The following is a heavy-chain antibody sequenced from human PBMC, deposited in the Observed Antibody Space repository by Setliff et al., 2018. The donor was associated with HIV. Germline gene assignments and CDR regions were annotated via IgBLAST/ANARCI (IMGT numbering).Heavy chain of an antibody. V-gene: IGHV1-69*10. D-gene: IGHD3-22*01. J-gene: IGHJ6*03. CDR2: TIPLLGII. CDR1: GGTFSSDA. CDR3: ASAGLMIARPFYYYMDV. Sequence: SVKVSCKASGGTFSSDALSWVRQVPGQGLEWMGGTIPLLGIINYADEFQDRVTITRDESTSTAYMELSSLRSEDTAIYYCASAGLMIARPFYYYMDVWGTGTTVTVSS.